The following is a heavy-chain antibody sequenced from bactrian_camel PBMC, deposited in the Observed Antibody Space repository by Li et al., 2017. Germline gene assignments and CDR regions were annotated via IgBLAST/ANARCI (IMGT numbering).Heavy chain of an antibody. V-gene: IGHV3S1*01. Sequence: HVQLVESGGGLVQPGGSLRLSCAAAGYTFSNNCMGWFRQAPGKEREGVAAIDTSAVGQWYADSVKGRFTVSRDSAKNTMYLQMSSLKPEDTAMYYCATGTYSRGSYLDYFRCGLATEYEFWGQGTQVTVS. CDR2: IDTSAVGQ. CDR1: GYTFSNNC. D-gene: IGHD4*01. J-gene: IGHJ4*01. CDR3: ATGTYSRGSYLDYFRCGLATEYEF.